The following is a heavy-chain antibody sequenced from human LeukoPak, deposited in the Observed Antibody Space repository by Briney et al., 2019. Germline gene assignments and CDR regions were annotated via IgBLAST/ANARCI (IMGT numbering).Heavy chain of an antibody. CDR2: IWYDGSNK. J-gene: IGHJ4*02. Sequence: GGSLRLSCAASGFTFSSYGMHWARQAPGKGLEWVAVIWYDGSNKYYADSVKGRFTISRDNSKNTLYLQMNSLRAEDTAVYYCARVHGNYDSADYFDYWGQGTLVTVSS. V-gene: IGHV3-33*01. CDR1: GFTFSSYG. CDR3: ARVHGNYDSADYFDY. D-gene: IGHD3-3*01.